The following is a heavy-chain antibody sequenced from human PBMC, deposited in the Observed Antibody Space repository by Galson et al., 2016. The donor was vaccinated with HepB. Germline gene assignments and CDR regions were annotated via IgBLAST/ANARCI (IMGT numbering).Heavy chain of an antibody. D-gene: IGHD2-2*01. Sequence: SLRLSCAASGFTFSSYEMNWVRQAPGKGLEWVSYVSTSGSATTMFYADSVKGRFTISRDNAKNSLYLQMNSLRVEDTAVYYCAKDLDIVVVPSAIDYWGQGTLATVSS. V-gene: IGHV3-48*03. J-gene: IGHJ4*02. CDR3: AKDLDIVVVPSAIDY. CDR1: GFTFSSYE. CDR2: VSTSGSATTM.